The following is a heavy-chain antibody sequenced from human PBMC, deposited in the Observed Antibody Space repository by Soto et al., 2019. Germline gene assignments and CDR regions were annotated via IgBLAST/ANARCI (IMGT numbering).Heavy chain of an antibody. CDR2: IIPLFGTP. CDR3: ARDRDNYGTGNYYNRIDF. D-gene: IGHD3-10*01. V-gene: IGHV1-69*01. Sequence: QVQLVQSGAEVKKPGSSVKVSCKASGGIFSTYAISWLRQAPGQWLEWMGGIIPLFGTPNYAQGFQGRLTITADEFTSTAYMELSRLRSEDTAVYYCARDRDNYGTGNYYNRIDFWGQGTLVTVSS. CDR1: GGIFSTYA. J-gene: IGHJ4*02.